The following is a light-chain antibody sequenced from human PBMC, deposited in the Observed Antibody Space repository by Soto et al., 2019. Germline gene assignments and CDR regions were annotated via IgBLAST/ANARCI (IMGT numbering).Light chain of an antibody. CDR2: DSS. CDR1: QSVDKF. V-gene: IGKV3-11*01. J-gene: IGKJ5*01. CDR3: QQRSNLIT. Sequence: EVELTQSPATLSLSPGETATLSCRASQSVDKFLAWYQQRPGQPPRLLIFDSSNRATGIPARFSGSGSGTDFTLTISSLEPEDFAVYYCQQRSNLITFGQGTRLEIK.